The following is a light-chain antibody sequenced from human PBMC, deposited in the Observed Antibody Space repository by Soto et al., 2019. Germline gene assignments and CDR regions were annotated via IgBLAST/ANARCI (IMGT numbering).Light chain of an antibody. CDR2: DVN. J-gene: IGLJ2*01. CDR3: SSYSGSSTYVV. CDR1: SSDVGGYNY. V-gene: IGLV2-14*01. Sequence: QSALTQPASVSGSPGQSITISCTGTSSDVGGYNYVSWYQQHPGKAPKLMIYDVNNRPSGVSNRFSGSKSGNTASLLISGLQAEEEDDYYCSSYSGSSTYVVFGGGTKLTVL.